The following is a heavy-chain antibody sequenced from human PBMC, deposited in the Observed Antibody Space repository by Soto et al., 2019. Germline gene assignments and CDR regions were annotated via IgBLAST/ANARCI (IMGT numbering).Heavy chain of an antibody. CDR2: IIPIFGTA. CDR3: ARAFGWDYLDH. V-gene: IGHV1-69*05. J-gene: IGHJ4*02. Sequence: AASVKVSCKASGGTFSSYAISWVRQAPGQGLEWMGGIIPIFGTANYAQKLQGRVTMTTDTSTSTASMELRNLRSDDTAVYYCARAFGWDYLDHWAQGTLVTVSS. CDR1: GGTFSSYA. D-gene: IGHD6-19*01.